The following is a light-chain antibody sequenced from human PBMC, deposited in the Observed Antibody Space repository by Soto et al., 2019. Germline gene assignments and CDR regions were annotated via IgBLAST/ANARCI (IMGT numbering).Light chain of an antibody. J-gene: IGLJ1*01. CDR3: QVWDSSSDHFV. CDR1: NIRSKS. CDR2: DDR. Sequence: SYELTQPPSVSVAPGQTARITCGGHNIRSKSVHWYQQKPGQAPVLVVYDDRDRPSGIPERFSSSNSGNTATLTISRVEAGDEAEYYCQVWDSSSDHFVFGTGTKVTVL. V-gene: IGLV3-21*02.